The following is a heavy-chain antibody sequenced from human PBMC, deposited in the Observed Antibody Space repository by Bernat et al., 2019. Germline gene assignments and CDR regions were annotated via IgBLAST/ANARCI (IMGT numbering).Heavy chain of an antibody. J-gene: IGHJ4*02. D-gene: IGHD3-10*01. Sequence: EVKLVESGGGLVKPGGSLRLSCAASGFTFTNAWMTWVRQAPGKGLEWVGHIRSKGDGGTTGYAAPVQGRFTISRDDSTNTLYLQMNSLRTEDTALYYCNTKNGFRDLRDYWGQGTLVTVSS. CDR1: GFTFTNAW. CDR2: IRSKGDGGTT. CDR3: NTKNGFRDLRDY. V-gene: IGHV3-15*01.